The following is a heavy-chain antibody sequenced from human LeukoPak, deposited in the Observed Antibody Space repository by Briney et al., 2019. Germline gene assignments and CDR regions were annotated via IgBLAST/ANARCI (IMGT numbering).Heavy chain of an antibody. J-gene: IGHJ4*02. D-gene: IGHD3-22*01. CDR1: GFTFSSYA. V-gene: IGHV3-23*01. Sequence: GGSLRLSCAASGFTFSSYAMSWVRQAPGKGLEWVSAISGSGGSTYYADSAKGRFTISRDNSKNTLYLQMNSLRAEDTAVYYCAKYAATYYYDSSGYYWDPYFDYWGQGTLVTVSS. CDR2: ISGSGGST. CDR3: AKYAATYYYDSSGYYWDPYFDY.